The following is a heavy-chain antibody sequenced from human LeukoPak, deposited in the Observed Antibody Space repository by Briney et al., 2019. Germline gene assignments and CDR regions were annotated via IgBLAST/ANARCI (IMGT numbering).Heavy chain of an antibody. D-gene: IGHD5-18*01. J-gene: IGHJ4*02. CDR3: GRGLRAYSYGQIPY. Sequence: PSETLSLTCAVYGGSFSGYYWSWIRQPPGKGLEWIGEINHSGSTNYNPSLKSRVTISVDTSKNQFSLKLSSVTTADTAVYYCGRGLRAYSYGQIPYWGQGTLVTVSS. V-gene: IGHV4-34*01. CDR1: GGSFSGYY. CDR2: INHSGST.